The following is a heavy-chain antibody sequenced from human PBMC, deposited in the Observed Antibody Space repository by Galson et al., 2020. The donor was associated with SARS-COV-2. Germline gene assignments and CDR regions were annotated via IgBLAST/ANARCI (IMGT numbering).Heavy chain of an antibody. D-gene: IGHD4-17*01. V-gene: IGHV1-46*01. CDR2: IKPSGGST. CDR1: GYTFTSYY. CDR3: ARDREVGGDYVNYYYGMDV. J-gene: IGHJ6*02. Sequence: GESLKISCKASGYTFTSYYMHWVRRAPGQGLEWMGIIKPSGGSTSYAQKFQGRVTMTRDTSTSTVYMELSSLRSEDTAVYYCARDREVGGDYVNYYYGMDVWGQGTTVTVS.